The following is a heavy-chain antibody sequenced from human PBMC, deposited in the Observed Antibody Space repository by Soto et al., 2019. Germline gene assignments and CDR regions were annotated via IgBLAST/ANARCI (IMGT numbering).Heavy chain of an antibody. D-gene: IGHD3-10*01. CDR1: GRSISSYY. CDR2: IYYSGST. J-gene: IGHJ4*02. V-gene: IGHV4-59*01. CDR3: ARVISRGYFDY. Sequence: SETLSLTCTVSGRSISSYYWSWVRQPPGKGLEWIGYIYYSGSTNYNPSLKSRVTISVDTSKNQFSLKLSSVTAADTAVYYCARVISRGYFDYWGQGTLVTVSS.